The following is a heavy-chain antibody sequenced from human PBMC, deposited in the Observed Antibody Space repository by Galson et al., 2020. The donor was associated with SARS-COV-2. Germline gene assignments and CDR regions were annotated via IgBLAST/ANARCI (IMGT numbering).Heavy chain of an antibody. CDR2: IRGSGDTT. V-gene: IGHV3-23*01. CDR3: AKEVPMTGRTDEYFQH. J-gene: IGHJ1*01. CDR1: GFTFSNCP. Sequence: GESLKISCAASGFTFSNCPMSWVRQAPGQGLEWVSEIRGSGDTTYYADSGKGRFTIYRDTSKNTLYLQMNSLRAEDTATYYCAKEVPMTGRTDEYFQHWGQGTLVTVSS. D-gene: IGHD3-9*01.